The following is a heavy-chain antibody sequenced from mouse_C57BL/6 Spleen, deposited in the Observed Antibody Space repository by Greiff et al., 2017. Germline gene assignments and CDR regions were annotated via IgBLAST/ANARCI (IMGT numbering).Heavy chain of an antibody. Sequence: QVQLQQPGAELVKPGASVKLSCKASGYTFTSYWMQWVKQRPGQGLEWIGELDPSDSYTNYTQKFKGKATLTVDTASSTAYMQLSSLTSEDSAVYYCARGGGSYSYFDYWGQGTTLTVSS. J-gene: IGHJ2*01. CDR2: LDPSDSYT. D-gene: IGHD1-1*02. CDR1: GYTFTSYW. CDR3: ARGGGSYSYFDY. V-gene: IGHV1-50*01.